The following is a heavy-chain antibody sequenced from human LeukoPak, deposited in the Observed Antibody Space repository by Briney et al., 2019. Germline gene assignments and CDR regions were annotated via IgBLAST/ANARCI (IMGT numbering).Heavy chain of an antibody. Sequence: SETLSLTCTVFGSSINSVYSWGWIRQPPGKGLEWIGSIYHNGNTYYNSSLKSRVTISVHTSENQFSLKLSSVTAADTAVYYCASYKTYYDSSGHPLDYWGQGALITVSS. D-gene: IGHD3-22*01. CDR2: IYHNGNT. CDR3: ASYKTYYDSSGHPLDY. V-gene: IGHV4-38-2*02. CDR1: GSSINSVYS. J-gene: IGHJ4*02.